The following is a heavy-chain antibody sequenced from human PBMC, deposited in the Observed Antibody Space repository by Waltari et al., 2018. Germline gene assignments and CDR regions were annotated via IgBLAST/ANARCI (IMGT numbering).Heavy chain of an antibody. D-gene: IGHD3-3*01. Sequence: QVQLQESGPGLVKPSETLSLTCTVSGGSISSYYWSWIRQPPGKGLEWIGYIYYSGSTNYNPSLKSRGTISVDTSKNQFSLKLSSVTAADTAVYYCARGGLRFLEGGGPGYYYYYYMDVWGKGTTVTISS. J-gene: IGHJ6*03. V-gene: IGHV4-59*01. CDR3: ARGGLRFLEGGGPGYYYYYYMDV. CDR1: GGSISSYY. CDR2: IYYSGST.